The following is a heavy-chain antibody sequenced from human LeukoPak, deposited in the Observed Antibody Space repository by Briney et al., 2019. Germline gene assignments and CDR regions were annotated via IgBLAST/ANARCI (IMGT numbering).Heavy chain of an antibody. CDR2: IYPRGST. Sequence: SETLSLTCAVSGGSISSGSYSWSWIRQPPGKGLEWIGHIYPRGSTYYNPSLKSRVILSLDKSANQFSLNLSSVTAADTAVYYCARFSPRAMGNYLDFWGQGTLVTVSS. V-gene: IGHV4-30-2*01. J-gene: IGHJ4*02. CDR3: ARFSPRAMGNYLDF. D-gene: IGHD7-27*01. CDR1: GGSISSGSYS.